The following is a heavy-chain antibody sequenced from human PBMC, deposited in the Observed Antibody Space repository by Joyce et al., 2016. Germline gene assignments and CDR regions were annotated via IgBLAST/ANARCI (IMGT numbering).Heavy chain of an antibody. CDR2: ISGSGGSN. J-gene: IGHJ6*03. CDR1: GFTCSSYA. D-gene: IGHD6-6*01. CDR3: AKVAEGSAVYFYYMDV. Sequence: EVQLLESGGGLVQPAGSLRLSCAASGFTCSSYAMSWVRQAPGKGVAWVSVISGSGGSNYDADSVKGRFTFSRDNSKNTRYLQMNSLRAEDTAVYYCAKVAEGSAVYFYYMDVWGKGTTVTVSS. V-gene: IGHV3-23*01.